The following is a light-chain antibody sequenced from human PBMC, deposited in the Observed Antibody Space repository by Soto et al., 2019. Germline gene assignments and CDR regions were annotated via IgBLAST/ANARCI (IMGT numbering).Light chain of an antibody. Sequence: QSVLTQPPSVSGAPGQRVTISCTGSSSNIGAGYDVHWYQQLPGTAPKLLIYGNSNRPSGVPDRFSGSKSGTSASLAITGLQAEDEADYYCQSYDSSLIPLVFGGGTKLTVL. CDR2: GNS. J-gene: IGLJ3*02. V-gene: IGLV1-40*01. CDR3: QSYDSSLIPLV. CDR1: SSNIGAGYD.